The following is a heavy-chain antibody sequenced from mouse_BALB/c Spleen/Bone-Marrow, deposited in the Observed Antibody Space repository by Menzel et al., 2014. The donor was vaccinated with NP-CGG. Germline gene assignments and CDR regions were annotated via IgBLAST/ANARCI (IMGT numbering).Heavy chain of an antibody. V-gene: IGHV3-1*02. CDR2: IHHSGST. J-gene: IGHJ1*01. CDR1: GYSITSGYS. D-gene: IGHD2-1*01. Sequence: EVQRVESGPDLVKPSQSLSLTCTVTGYSITSGYSWHWIRQFPGNKLEWLGYIHHSGSTNYNPSLRSRISITRDTSKNQFFLHLNSVTTEDTATYYCTSYGNYRYFDVWGAGTTVTVSS. CDR3: TSYGNYRYFDV.